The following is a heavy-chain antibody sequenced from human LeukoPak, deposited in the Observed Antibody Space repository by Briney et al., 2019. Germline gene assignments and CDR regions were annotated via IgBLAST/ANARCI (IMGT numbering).Heavy chain of an antibody. D-gene: IGHD3-22*01. J-gene: IGHJ4*02. CDR1: GFTFDDYA. V-gene: IGHV3-9*03. CDR3: AKDLSSGYPNGFDY. CDR2: ISWNSGSI. Sequence: GRSLRLSCAASGFTFDDYAMHWVRQAPGKGLEWVSGISWNSGSIGYADSVKGRFTISRDNAKNSLYLQMSSLRAEDMALYYCAKDLSSGYPNGFDYWGQGTLVTVSS.